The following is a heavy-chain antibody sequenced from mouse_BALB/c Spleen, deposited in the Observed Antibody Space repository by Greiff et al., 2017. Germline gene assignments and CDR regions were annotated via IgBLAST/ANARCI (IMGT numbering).Heavy chain of an antibody. Sequence: EVQLQQSGTVLARPGASVKMSCKASGYSFTSYWMHWVKQRPGQGLEWIGAIYPGNSDTSYNQKFKGKAKLTAVTSASTAYMELSSLTNEDSAVYYCTRCRGMGKPLYAMDYWGQGTSVTVSS. CDR3: TRCRGMGKPLYAMDY. CDR2: IYPGNSDT. V-gene: IGHV1-5*01. J-gene: IGHJ4*01. CDR1: GYSFTSYW. D-gene: IGHD2-1*01.